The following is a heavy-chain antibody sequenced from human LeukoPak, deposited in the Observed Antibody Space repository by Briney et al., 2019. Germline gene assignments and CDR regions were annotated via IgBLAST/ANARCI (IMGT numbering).Heavy chain of an antibody. CDR2: ISSSGSTI. J-gene: IGHJ5*02. CDR1: GFTFSTYE. V-gene: IGHV3-48*03. D-gene: IGHD2-21*02. Sequence: GGSLRLSCAAFGFTFSTYEMNWVRHAPGKGLEWLSYISSSGSTIFYADSVKGRFTVSRDNAKNSLYLQMNSLRAEDTAVYYCAREVADCGGDCLAPWGQGTLVTVSS. CDR3: AREVADCGGDCLAP.